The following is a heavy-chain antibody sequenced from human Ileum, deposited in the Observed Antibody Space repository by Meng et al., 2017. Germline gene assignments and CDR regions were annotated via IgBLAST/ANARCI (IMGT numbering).Heavy chain of an antibody. Sequence: QVRLPESGPGLVEPSGTLSLPCAVSGRSISSSDWWSWVRQPPGKGLEWIAEMNLGGSPNYNPSLKSRVTMSVDKSNDHLSLQLTSVTAADTAVYYCAHIFDSWGQGTLVTVSS. CDR3: AHIFDS. J-gene: IGHJ4*02. CDR1: GRSISSSDW. V-gene: IGHV4-4*02. CDR2: MNLGGSP.